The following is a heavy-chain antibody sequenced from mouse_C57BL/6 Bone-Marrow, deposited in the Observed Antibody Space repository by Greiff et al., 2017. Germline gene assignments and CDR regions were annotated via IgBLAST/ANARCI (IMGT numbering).Heavy chain of an antibody. V-gene: IGHV1-72*01. CDR2: IGPNSGGT. CDR3: ARRSRSYAMDY. J-gene: IGHJ4*01. Sequence: QVQLQQPGAELVKPGASVKLSCKASGYTFTSYWMHWVKQRPGRGLEWIGRIGPNSGGTKYNEKFKSKATLTVDKPSSTAYMQLSSLTSEDSAVYYCARRSRSYAMDYWGQGTSVTVSS. CDR1: GYTFTSYW.